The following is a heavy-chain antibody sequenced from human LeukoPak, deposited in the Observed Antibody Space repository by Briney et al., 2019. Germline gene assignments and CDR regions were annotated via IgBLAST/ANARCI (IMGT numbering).Heavy chain of an antibody. V-gene: IGHV3-21*01. CDR1: GFTFSSYS. CDR3: ARVSDSGWYKDAFDI. D-gene: IGHD6-19*01. J-gene: IGHJ3*02. CDR2: ISSSSSYI. Sequence: GGSLRLFCAASGFTFSSYSMNWVRQAPGKGLEGVSSISSSSSYIYYADSVKGRFTISRDNAKNSLYLQMNSLRAEDTAVYYCARVSDSGWYKDAFDIWGQGTMVTVSS.